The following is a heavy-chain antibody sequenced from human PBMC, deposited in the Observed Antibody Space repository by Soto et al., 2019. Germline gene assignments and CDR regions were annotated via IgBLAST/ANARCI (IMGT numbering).Heavy chain of an antibody. CDR1: GGSISSYY. D-gene: IGHD2-21*02. Sequence: QVQLQESGPGLVKPSETLSLTCTVSGGSISSYYWSWIRQPPGKGLEWLGYIYYSGSTNYNPSLRRRVSISVDTSKNQFSLKLSSVTAADTAVYYCARDGFSGGVVPAAVETYVDVWGKGTTVTVSS. V-gene: IGHV4-59*01. J-gene: IGHJ6*03. CDR3: ARDGFSGGVVPAAVETYVDV. CDR2: IYYSGST.